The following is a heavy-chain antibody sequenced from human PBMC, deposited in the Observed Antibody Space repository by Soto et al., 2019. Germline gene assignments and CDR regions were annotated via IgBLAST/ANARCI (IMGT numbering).Heavy chain of an antibody. CDR1: GGSISSSSYY. D-gene: IGHD3-10*01. V-gene: IGHV4-39*01. Sequence: SETLSLTCTVSGGSISSSSYYWGWIRQPPGKGLEWIGSIYYSGSTYYNPSLKSRVTISVDTSKNQFSLKLSSVTAADTAVYYCASVAVLPRYMDVWGKGTTVTVSS. CDR2: IYYSGST. CDR3: ASVAVLPRYMDV. J-gene: IGHJ6*03.